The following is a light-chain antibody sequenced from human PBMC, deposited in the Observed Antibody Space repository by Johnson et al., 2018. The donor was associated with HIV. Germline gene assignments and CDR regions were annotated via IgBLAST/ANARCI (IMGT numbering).Light chain of an antibody. V-gene: IGLV1-51*01. J-gene: IGLJ1*01. CDR1: SSNIGNNY. CDR2: DNN. CDR3: GTWDSSLSAYV. Sequence: QSVLTQPPSVSAAPGQKVTISCSGSSSNIGNNYVSWYQQLPGTAPKLLIYDNNQRPSGIPDRFSGSKSGTSATLAITGLQTGDEADYYCGTWDSSLSAYVFGTGTKVTVL.